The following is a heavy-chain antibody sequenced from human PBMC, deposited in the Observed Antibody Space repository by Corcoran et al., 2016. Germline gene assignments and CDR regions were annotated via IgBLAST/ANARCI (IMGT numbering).Heavy chain of an antibody. V-gene: IGHV3-15*01. CDR2: IKSHGSGGTT. J-gene: IGHJ6*02. Sequence: EVQLVVSGGGLAKPGESLRLSCVASGFTFTDAWMSWVRQAPGKGLEWVGRIKSHGSGGTTDYAAPVKDRFTISRDDSRNTVFLQMDSLKSDDTAVYYGKGEHKVYYGTDVWGQGTTVTVSS. CDR1: GFTFTDAW. D-gene: IGHD3-16*01. CDR3: KGEHKVYYGTDV.